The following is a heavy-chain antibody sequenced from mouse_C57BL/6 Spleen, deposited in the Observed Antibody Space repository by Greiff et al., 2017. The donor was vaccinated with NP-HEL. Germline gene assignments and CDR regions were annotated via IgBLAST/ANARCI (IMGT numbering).Heavy chain of an antibody. CDR2: ISSGSSTI. CDR1: GFTFSDYG. J-gene: IGHJ4*01. D-gene: IGHD4-1*01. V-gene: IGHV5-17*01. Sequence: EVQGVESGGGLVKPGGTLKLSCAASGFTFSDYGMHWVRQAPEKGLEWVAYISSGSSTIYYADTVKGRFTISRDNAKNTLFLQMTSLRSEDTAMYYGARGGTSTFYYAMDYWGQGTSVTVSS. CDR3: ARGGTSTFYYAMDY.